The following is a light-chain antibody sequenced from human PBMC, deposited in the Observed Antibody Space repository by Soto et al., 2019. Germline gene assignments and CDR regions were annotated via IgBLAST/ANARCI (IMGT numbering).Light chain of an antibody. Sequence: IKLTQSPSSLSASVGDRVTITCRASQGISSYLAWYQQKPGKAPKLLIYAASTLQSGVPSRFSGSGSGTDFTLTISSLQPEDFATYYCQQYSNWPTFGQGTLLEI. CDR3: QQYSNWPT. J-gene: IGKJ5*01. CDR1: QGISSY. CDR2: AAS. V-gene: IGKV1-9*01.